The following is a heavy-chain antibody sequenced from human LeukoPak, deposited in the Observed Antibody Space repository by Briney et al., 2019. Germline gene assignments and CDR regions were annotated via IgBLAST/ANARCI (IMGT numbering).Heavy chain of an antibody. J-gene: IGHJ4*02. CDR2: IKQDGSEK. CDR1: GFTFSSYW. D-gene: IGHD6-6*01. V-gene: IGHV3-7*01. Sequence: PGGSLRLSCAASGFTFSSYWMSWVRQAPGKGLEWVANIKQDGSEKYYVDSVKGRFTISRDNAKNSLYLQMNSLRAEDTAVYYCARQRGYSSSSDDYWGQGTLVTVSS. CDR3: ARQRGYSSSSDDY.